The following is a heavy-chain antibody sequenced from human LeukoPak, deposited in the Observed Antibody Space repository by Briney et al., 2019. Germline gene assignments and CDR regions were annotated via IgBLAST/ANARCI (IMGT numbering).Heavy chain of an antibody. CDR2: ITSSSSFT. V-gene: IGHV3-21*05. CDR1: GFIFNNYG. J-gene: IGHJ4*02. D-gene: IGHD6-6*01. CDR3: ARGFEYSSSPYDY. Sequence: PGGSLRLSCTASGFIFNNYGMNWVRQAPGKGLEWISYITSSSSFTNYADSVKDRYTISRDNAKNSLYLQMNSLRAEDTAVYYCARGFEYSSSPYDYWGQGTLVTVSS.